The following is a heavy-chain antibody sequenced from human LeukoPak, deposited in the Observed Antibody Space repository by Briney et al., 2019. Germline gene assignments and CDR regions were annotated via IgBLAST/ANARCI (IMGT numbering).Heavy chain of an antibody. Sequence: ASVKVSCKASGYTFTSYGISWVRQAPGQGLEWMGWISAYNGNTNYAQKLQGRVTMTTDTSTSTAYMELRSLRSDDTAVYYCARDREPMKYYGTSDYWGQGTLVTVSS. CDR1: GYTFTSYG. V-gene: IGHV1-18*01. D-gene: IGHD4/OR15-4a*01. CDR2: ISAYNGNT. J-gene: IGHJ4*02. CDR3: ARDREPMKYYGTSDY.